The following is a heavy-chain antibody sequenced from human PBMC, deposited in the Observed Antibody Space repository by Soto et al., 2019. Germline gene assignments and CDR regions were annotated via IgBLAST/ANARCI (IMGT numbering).Heavy chain of an antibody. CDR2: ISYDEIYT. V-gene: IGHV3-30-3*01. CDR1: GFTFRSYA. D-gene: IGHD3-3*01. Sequence: QVWQVESGGGVVQAGRSLRLSCAASGFTFRSYAMHWVRQAPGKGLEWVVIISYDEIYTYYADSVKGRFTISRDNSKNTLYLQLNSLRSEDTAVYYCARALEFWSAYFDYWGQGSLVTVSS. CDR3: ARALEFWSAYFDY. J-gene: IGHJ4*02.